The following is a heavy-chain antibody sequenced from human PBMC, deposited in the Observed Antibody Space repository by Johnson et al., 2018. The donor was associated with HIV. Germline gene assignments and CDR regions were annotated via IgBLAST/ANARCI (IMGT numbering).Heavy chain of an antibody. V-gene: IGHV3-66*01. J-gene: IGHJ3*01. CDR2: IYTGGNT. D-gene: IGHD1-14*01. CDR1: GFTVTSHY. Sequence: VQLVESGGGLVQPGGSLRLSCAASGFTVTSHYMSWVRQAPGMGLEWVSVIYTGGNTYYANSVKDRFTISRDISKNTLYLEMNIMRAEDTAVYYCARGRSGILILDDA. CDR3: ARGRSGILILDDA.